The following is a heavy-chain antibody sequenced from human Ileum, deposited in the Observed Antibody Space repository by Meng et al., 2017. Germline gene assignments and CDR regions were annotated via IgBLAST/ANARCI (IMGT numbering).Heavy chain of an antibody. J-gene: IGHJ4*02. CDR1: GGTFSSYT. D-gene: IGHD3-3*01. V-gene: IGHV1-69*02. CDR3: ARSSLGWPFLPFDY. CDR2: IIPILGIA. Sequence: QVQLVQSGAEVKKPGSSVKVFCKASGGTFSSYTISWVRQAPGQGLEWMGRIIPILGIANYAQKFQGRVTITADKSTSTAYMELSSLRSEDTAVYYCARSSLGWPFLPFDYWGQGTLVTVSS.